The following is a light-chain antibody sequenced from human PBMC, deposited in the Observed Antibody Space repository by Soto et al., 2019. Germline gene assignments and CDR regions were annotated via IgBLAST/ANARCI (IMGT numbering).Light chain of an antibody. CDR3: MQTLRTPFT. CDR2: MTS. Sequence: DIVMTQSPLSLPVAPGEPASISCRASQSLLHSNGYTFLNWYLQKPGQSPHLLIYMTSNRASGVTDRFSGSGAGTDFVLKISRVEAEDVGVYYCMQTLRTPFTFGPGTKVDIK. J-gene: IGKJ3*01. CDR1: QSLLHSNGYTF. V-gene: IGKV2-28*01.